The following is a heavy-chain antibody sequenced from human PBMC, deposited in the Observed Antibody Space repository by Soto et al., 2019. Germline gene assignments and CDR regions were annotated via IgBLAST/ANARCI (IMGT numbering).Heavy chain of an antibody. J-gene: IGHJ4*02. V-gene: IGHV6-1*01. CDR2: TYYRSKWYN. CDR1: GDSVSSSSVT. Sequence: SQTLSLTCAISGDSVSSSSVTWNWIRQSPSRGLEWLGRTYYRSKWYNDYAESVKSRITINPDTSKNQFSLHLNSVTPEDTAVYYCVRLIGNSLLDSWGQGTLVTVSS. CDR3: VRLIGNSLLDS. D-gene: IGHD6-13*01.